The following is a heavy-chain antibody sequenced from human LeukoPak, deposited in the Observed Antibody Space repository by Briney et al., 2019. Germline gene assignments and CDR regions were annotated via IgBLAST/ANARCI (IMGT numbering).Heavy chain of an antibody. Sequence: GGSLRLSCAASGFTFSSYAMHWVRQAPGKGLEWVAVISYDGSNKYHADSVKGRFTISRDNSKNTLYLQMNSLRAEDTAVYYCAGSYDYYGSGSFFDYWGQGTLVTVSS. CDR3: AGSYDYYGSGSFFDY. CDR1: GFTFSSYA. V-gene: IGHV3-30*04. J-gene: IGHJ4*02. D-gene: IGHD3-10*01. CDR2: ISYDGSNK.